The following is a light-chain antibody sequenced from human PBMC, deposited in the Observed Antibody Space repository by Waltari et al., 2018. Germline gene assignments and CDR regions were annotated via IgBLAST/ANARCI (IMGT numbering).Light chain of an antibody. CDR2: DVS. CDR1: QSLNTY. V-gene: IGKV1-39*01. Sequence: IQMTQSPPSLSASVGDTVTITCRASQSLNTYLNWYQQKPGKAPELLIYDVSSLQSGVPSRFSGSGSGTDFTLTISSLQPEDFATYYCQQSYSTPRTFGHGTKVEI. CDR3: QQSYSTPRT. J-gene: IGKJ1*01.